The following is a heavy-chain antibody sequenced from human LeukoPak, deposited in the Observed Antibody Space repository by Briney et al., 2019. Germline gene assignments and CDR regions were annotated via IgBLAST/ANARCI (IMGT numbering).Heavy chain of an antibody. D-gene: IGHD3-10*01. J-gene: IGHJ4*02. V-gene: IGHV3-74*01. Sequence: GGSLRLSYAASGFTFSSYWMHWVRQTPRKGLVWVARINSAGTTTSYADSVKGRFTISRDNTKNTLYLQMNSLRAEDTAVYYCARMEVRGVIRNLDYWGQGTLVTVSS. CDR3: ARMEVRGVIRNLDY. CDR2: INSAGTTT. CDR1: GFTFSSYW.